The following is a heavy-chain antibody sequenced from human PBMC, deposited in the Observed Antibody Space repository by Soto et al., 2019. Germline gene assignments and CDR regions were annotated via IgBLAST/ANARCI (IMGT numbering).Heavy chain of an antibody. V-gene: IGHV5-51*01. CDR2: IYPGDSDT. D-gene: IGHD3-10*01. Sequence: GECLKISCKGSGYSFTSYWIGWVRQMPGKGLEWMGIIYPGDSDTRYSPSFQGQVTISADKSISTAYLQWSSLKASDTAMYYCARQEGAAMVRGATRDYWGQGTLVTVSS. CDR1: GYSFTSYW. CDR3: ARQEGAAMVRGATRDY. J-gene: IGHJ4*02.